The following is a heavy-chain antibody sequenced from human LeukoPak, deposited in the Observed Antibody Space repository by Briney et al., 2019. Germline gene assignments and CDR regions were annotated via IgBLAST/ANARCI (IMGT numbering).Heavy chain of an antibody. CDR3: ARRRSLGGPIDY. D-gene: IGHD3-16*01. V-gene: IGHV4-34*01. Sequence: SETLSLTCAVYGASFSGYYWSLIRQPPGKGLEWIGEINQSGSTNYNPSLKSRVTISVDTSKNQFSLKLSSVTAADTAMYYCARRRSLGGPIDYWGQGTLVTVSS. CDR2: INQSGST. CDR1: GASFSGYY. J-gene: IGHJ4*02.